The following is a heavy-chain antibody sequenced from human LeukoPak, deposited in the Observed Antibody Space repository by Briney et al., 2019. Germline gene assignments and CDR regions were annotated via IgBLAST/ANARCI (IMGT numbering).Heavy chain of an antibody. CDR1: GFTFITYW. CDR2: INHSGST. D-gene: IGHD2-21*01. V-gene: IGHV4-34*01. CDR3: ARGRGVVWN. J-gene: IGHJ4*02. Sequence: GSLRLSCAASGFTFITYWMTWVRQPPGKGLEWIGEINHSGSTNYNPSLKSRVTISVDTSKNQFSLKLSSVTAADTAVYYCARGRGVVWNWGQGTLVTVSS.